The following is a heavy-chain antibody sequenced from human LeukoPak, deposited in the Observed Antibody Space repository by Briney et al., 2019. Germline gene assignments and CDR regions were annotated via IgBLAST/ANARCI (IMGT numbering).Heavy chain of an antibody. CDR1: GFTFSSYS. J-gene: IGHJ4*02. D-gene: IGHD7-27*01. Sequence: PGGSLRLSCAASGFTFSSYSMIWVRQAPGKGLDWVSYISSRNRTIYYAASVKGRFTISRDNAENSLYLKMNSLRTEDTAVYYCARDHRWGFDYWGRGTLVTVSS. CDR3: ARDHRWGFDY. CDR2: ISSRNRTI. V-gene: IGHV3-48*01.